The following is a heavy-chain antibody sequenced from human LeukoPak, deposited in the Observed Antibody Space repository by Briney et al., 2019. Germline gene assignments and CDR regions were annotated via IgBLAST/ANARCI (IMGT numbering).Heavy chain of an antibody. J-gene: IGHJ4*02. V-gene: IGHV3-48*01. CDR2: ISSSSSTI. D-gene: IGHD1-26*01. CDR3: ARDFIWELSIDTFDY. Sequence: PGGSLRLSCAASEFTFSRYWMSWVRQAPGKGLEWVSYISSSSSTIYYADSVKGRFTISRDNAKNSLYLQTNSLRAEDTAVYYCARDFIWELSIDTFDYWGQGTLVTVSS. CDR1: EFTFSRYW.